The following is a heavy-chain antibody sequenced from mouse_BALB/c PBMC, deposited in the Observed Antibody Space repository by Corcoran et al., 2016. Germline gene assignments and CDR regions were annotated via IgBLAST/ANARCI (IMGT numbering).Heavy chain of an antibody. V-gene: IGHV1-26*01. CDR2: INPYNGAT. D-gene: IGHD1-2*01. J-gene: IGHJ2*01. CDR1: GYSFTGYY. CDR3: ARGLITTALY. Sequence: EVQLQQSGPELVKPGASVKISCKASGYSFTGYYMHWVKQSHVKSLEWIGRINPYNGATSYNQNFKDKASLTVDKSSSTAYMELHSLTSEDSAVYYCARGLITTALYWGQGTTLTVSS.